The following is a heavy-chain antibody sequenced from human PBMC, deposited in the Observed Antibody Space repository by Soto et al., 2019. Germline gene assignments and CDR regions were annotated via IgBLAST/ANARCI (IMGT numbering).Heavy chain of an antibody. D-gene: IGHD4-17*01. V-gene: IGHV1-18*01. CDR3: ARDRDYGDYVRWFDP. Sequence: GASVKVSCKASGYTFTSYGISWVRQAPGQGLEWMGWISAYNGNTNYAQKLQGRVTMTTDTSTSTAYMELRSLRSDDTAVYYCARDRDYGDYVRWFDPWGQGTLVTVSS. CDR1: GYTFTSYG. J-gene: IGHJ5*02. CDR2: ISAYNGNT.